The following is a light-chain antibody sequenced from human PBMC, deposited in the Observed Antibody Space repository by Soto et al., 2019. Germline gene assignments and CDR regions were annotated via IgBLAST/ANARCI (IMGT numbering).Light chain of an antibody. CDR2: DVN. J-gene: IGLJ1*01. Sequence: QSALTQPASVSGSPGQSITICCTGTSSDVGGFDFVSWYRQHPGKAPKLMIYDVNNRPSGVSNRFSGSKSGNTASLTISGLQAEDEADYYCNSYSGSTNSYVFGTGTKLTVL. CDR1: SSDVGGFDF. CDR3: NSYSGSTNSYV. V-gene: IGLV2-14*01.